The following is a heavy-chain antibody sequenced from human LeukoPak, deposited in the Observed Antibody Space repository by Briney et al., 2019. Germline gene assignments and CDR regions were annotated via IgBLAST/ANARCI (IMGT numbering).Heavy chain of an antibody. D-gene: IGHD3-22*01. Sequence: GGSLRLSCAASGFTFDDYGMSWVRQAPGKGLEWVSTISGTYDSTYYADSVKGRFTISRDNSKNTLYLQMNSLRAEDTAVYYCAKSGSYYHIYYFDYWGQGTLVTVSS. CDR2: ISGTYDST. V-gene: IGHV3-23*01. J-gene: IGHJ4*02. CDR1: GFTFDDYG. CDR3: AKSGSYYHIYYFDY.